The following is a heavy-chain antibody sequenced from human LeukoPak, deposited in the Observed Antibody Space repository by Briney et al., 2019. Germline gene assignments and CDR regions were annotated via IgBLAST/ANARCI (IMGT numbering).Heavy chain of an antibody. CDR1: GFTFSSYA. CDR3: AREYYDSSGNLGAGAFDI. D-gene: IGHD3-22*01. V-gene: IGHV3-23*01. Sequence: GGSLRLSCAASGFTFSSYAMSWVRQAPGKGLEWVSAISGSGGSTYYADSVKGRFTISRDNAKNSLYLQMNSLRAEDTAVYYCAREYYDSSGNLGAGAFDIWGQGTMVTVSS. CDR2: ISGSGGST. J-gene: IGHJ3*02.